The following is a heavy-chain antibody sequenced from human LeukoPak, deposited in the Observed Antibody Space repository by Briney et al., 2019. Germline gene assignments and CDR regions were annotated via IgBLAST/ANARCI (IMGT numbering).Heavy chain of an antibody. CDR1: GFTFSSYA. V-gene: IGHV3-66*01. J-gene: IGHJ4*02. Sequence: PGGSLRLSCAASGFTFSSYAMSWVRQAPGKGLEWVSVIYSGGSTYYADSVKGRFTISRGNSKNTLYLQMNSLRAEDTAVYYCARAPPYNWNYDYWGQGTLVTVSS. CDR3: ARAPPYNWNYDY. D-gene: IGHD1-7*01. CDR2: IYSGGST.